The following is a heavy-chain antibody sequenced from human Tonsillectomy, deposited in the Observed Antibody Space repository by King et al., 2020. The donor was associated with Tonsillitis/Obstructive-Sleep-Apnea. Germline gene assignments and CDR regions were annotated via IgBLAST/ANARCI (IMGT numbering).Heavy chain of an antibody. CDR1: RFTFSSYW. V-gene: IGHV3-7*03. D-gene: IGHD2-2*02. CDR3: ARGYPDGFDI. CDR2: IQQDGSEK. Sequence: VQLVESGGGLVQPGGSLRLSCAASRFTFSSYWMSWVRLAPGKGLEWVANIQQDGSEKYYVDSVKGRFTISRDNAKNSLYLQMNSLRAEDTAVYCCARGYPDGFDIWGQGRMVTV. J-gene: IGHJ3*02.